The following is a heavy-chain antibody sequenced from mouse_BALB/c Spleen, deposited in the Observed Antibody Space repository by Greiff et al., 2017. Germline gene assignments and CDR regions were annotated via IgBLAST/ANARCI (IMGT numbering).Heavy chain of an antibody. J-gene: IGHJ2*01. Sequence: EESGPGLVKPSQSLSLTCSVTGYSITSGYYWNWIRQFPGNKLEWMGYISYDGSNNYNPSLKNRISITRDTSKNQFFLKLNSVTTEDTATYYCARGARATFDYWGQGTTLTVSS. CDR2: ISYDGSN. V-gene: IGHV3-6*02. CDR1: GYSITSGYY. D-gene: IGHD3-1*01. CDR3: ARGARATFDY.